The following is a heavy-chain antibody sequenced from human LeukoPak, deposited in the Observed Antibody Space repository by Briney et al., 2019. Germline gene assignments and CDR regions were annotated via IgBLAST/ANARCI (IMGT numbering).Heavy chain of an antibody. D-gene: IGHD3-9*01. V-gene: IGHV3-23*01. J-gene: IGHJ4*02. CDR1: GFAFSSYA. Sequence: PGGSLRLSCAASGFAFSSYAMTWVRQAPGKGLDYVSTINGPASTTYYADSVKGRFTISRDNSKNTLYLQMNSLRAEDTAVYYCAKGLINDWSALEYWGQGTLVTVSS. CDR2: INGPASTT. CDR3: AKGLINDWSALEY.